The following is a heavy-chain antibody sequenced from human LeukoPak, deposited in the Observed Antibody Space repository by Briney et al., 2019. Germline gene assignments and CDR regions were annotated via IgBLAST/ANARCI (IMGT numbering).Heavy chain of an antibody. CDR2: IYYSGST. V-gene: IGHV4-39*07. D-gene: IGHD2-2*01. CDR3: ARDLRYCSSTSCRGY. CDR1: GGSISSSSYY. J-gene: IGHJ4*02. Sequence: NPSETLSLTCTVSGGSISSSSYYWGWIRQPPGKGLEWIGSIYYSGSTYYNPSLKSRVTISVDTSKNQFSLKLSSVTAADTAVYYCARDLRYCSSTSCRGYWGQGTLVTVSS.